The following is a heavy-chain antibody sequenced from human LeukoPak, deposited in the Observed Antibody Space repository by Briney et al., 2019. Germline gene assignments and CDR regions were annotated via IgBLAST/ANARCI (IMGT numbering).Heavy chain of an antibody. CDR3: AREIVKTPGRVDP. Sequence: GASVTVSCKASGDTFSSSAITWVRQAPGQGLEWMGMIIPIFNTANYAEKFQGRVTITTDDSTNTAYMELSSLRSEDTAVYYCAREIVKTPGRVDPWGQGTLVTVSS. D-gene: IGHD3-16*02. CDR2: IIPIFNTA. CDR1: GDTFSSSA. V-gene: IGHV1-69*05. J-gene: IGHJ5*02.